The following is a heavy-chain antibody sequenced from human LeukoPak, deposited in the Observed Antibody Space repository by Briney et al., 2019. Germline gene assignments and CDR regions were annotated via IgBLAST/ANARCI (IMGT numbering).Heavy chain of an antibody. CDR2: IYYSGST. CDR3: ARVAYYGDSVYYFDY. CDR1: GGSISNYY. J-gene: IGHJ4*02. V-gene: IGHV4-59*12. D-gene: IGHD4-17*01. Sequence: SETLSLTCTVSGGSISNYYWSWIRQPPGKGLEWIGYIYYSGSTNYNPSLKSRVTISVDTSKNQFSLKLSSVTAADTAVYYCARVAYYGDSVYYFDYWGQGTLVTVSS.